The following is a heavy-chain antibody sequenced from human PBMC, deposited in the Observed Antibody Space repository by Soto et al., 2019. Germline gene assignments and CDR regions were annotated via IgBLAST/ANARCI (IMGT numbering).Heavy chain of an antibody. CDR1: GVSITSYY. CDR2: INTDGLS. J-gene: IGHJ6*02. CDR3: GPVPVAVAADEDYDGLDV. V-gene: IGHV4-4*07. Sequence: SETLSLTCSVSGVSITSYYWSWIRQSAGGGLEWMGRINTDGLSTYSPSFKSRLTMSLDTSKNQVSLRLISVTAADTAVYFCGPVPVAVAADEDYDGLDVWGQGTTVTVSS. D-gene: IGHD2-15*01.